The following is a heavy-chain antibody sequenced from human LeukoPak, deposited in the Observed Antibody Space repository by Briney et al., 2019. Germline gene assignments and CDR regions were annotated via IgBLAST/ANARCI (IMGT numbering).Heavy chain of an antibody. CDR1: GGSFRGYY. CDR3: ARTRGYAFDY. Sequence: SETLSLTCAVYGGSFRGYYWSWIRQPPGKGLEWIGEINHSGSTNYNPSLKSRVIISVDTSKKQFSLKLSSVTAADTAVYYCARTRGYAFDYWGQGTLVTVSP. V-gene: IGHV4-34*01. CDR2: INHSGST. J-gene: IGHJ4*02. D-gene: IGHD5-18*01.